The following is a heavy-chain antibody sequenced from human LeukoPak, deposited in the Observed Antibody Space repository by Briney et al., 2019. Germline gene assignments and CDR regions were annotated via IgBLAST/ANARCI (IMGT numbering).Heavy chain of an antibody. V-gene: IGHV3-21*01. J-gene: IGHJ4*02. CDR1: GFTFSSYS. CDR2: ISSSSSYI. D-gene: IGHD2-2*01. Sequence: GGSLRLSCAASGFTFSSYSMNWVRQAPGKGLEWVSSISSSSSYIYYADSVKGRFTISRDNAKNSLYPQMNSLRAEDTAVYYCARDEGVGDIVVVPAAEFDYWGQGTLVTVSS. CDR3: ARDEGVGDIVVVPAAEFDY.